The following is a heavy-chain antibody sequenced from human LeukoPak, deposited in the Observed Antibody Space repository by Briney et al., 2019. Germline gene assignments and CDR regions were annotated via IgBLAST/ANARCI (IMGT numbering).Heavy chain of an antibody. Sequence: ASVKVSCKASGYTFTSYAMHWVRRAPGQRLEWMGWINAGNGNTKYSQKFQGRVTITRDTSASTAYMELSSLRSEDTAVYYCARDMTYYYDSSGYYLSHWGQGTLVTVSS. D-gene: IGHD3-22*01. CDR3: ARDMTYYYDSSGYYLSH. V-gene: IGHV1-3*01. CDR2: INAGNGNT. J-gene: IGHJ4*02. CDR1: GYTFTSYA.